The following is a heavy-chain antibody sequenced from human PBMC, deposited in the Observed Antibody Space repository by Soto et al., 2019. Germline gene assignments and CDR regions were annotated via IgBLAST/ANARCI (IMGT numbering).Heavy chain of an antibody. J-gene: IGHJ3*02. D-gene: IGHD6-13*01. V-gene: IGHV1-18*01. CDR1: GSTFTSYG. CDR3: ARVSGIAAKKTKNGAFDI. CDR2: ISAYNGNT. Sequence: ASLKVDCKSSGSTFTSYGISCVRHTHGQGRELMGWISAYNGNTNYAQKLQGRVTMTTDTSTSTAYMELRSLRSDDTAVYYCARVSGIAAKKTKNGAFDIWGQGTMVTVSS.